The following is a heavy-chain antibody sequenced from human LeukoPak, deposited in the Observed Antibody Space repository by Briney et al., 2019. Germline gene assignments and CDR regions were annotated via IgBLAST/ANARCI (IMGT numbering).Heavy chain of an antibody. CDR1: GYSFSSSG. J-gene: IGHJ5*02. CDR2: ISASNGNT. V-gene: IGHV1-18*01. CDR3: AREGRLAPWLVLGGWFDP. D-gene: IGHD6-19*01. Sequence: GASVKVSCKASGYSFSSSGINWVRQAPGHGLEWMGWISASNGNTDYAQNFQGRVTMTTDTSTSTAYMELKSLRSDDTAVYYWAREGRLAPWLVLGGWFDPWGQGTLVTVSS.